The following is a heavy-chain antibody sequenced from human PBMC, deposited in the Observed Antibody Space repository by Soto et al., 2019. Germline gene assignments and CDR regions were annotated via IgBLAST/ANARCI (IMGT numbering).Heavy chain of an antibody. CDR3: ARGGGGRYGRSTSCYTRVVDD. Sequence: EVQLVASGGGLVQPGGSLRLSCAASGFTFSSYWMHWVRQAPGKGLVWVSRINSDGGSTSYADSVKGRFTISRDNAENTLYRQMTSARDEDTAAYYCARGGGGRYGRSTSCYTRVVDDWDQGALGSVSS. D-gene: IGHD2-2*02. J-gene: IGHJ4*02. CDR2: INSDGGST. V-gene: IGHV3-74*01. CDR1: GFTFSSYW.